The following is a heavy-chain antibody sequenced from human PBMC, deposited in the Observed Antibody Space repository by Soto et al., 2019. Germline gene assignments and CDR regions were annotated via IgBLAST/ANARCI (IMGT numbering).Heavy chain of an antibody. J-gene: IGHJ4*01. CDR3: TTDSYLTSIIVRFDY. V-gene: IGHV3-15*07. CDR2: VKSKNDGGTT. D-gene: IGHD3-22*01. Sequence: PGGSLRLSCAASGFTFSNAWINWVRQAPGKGLEWVGRVKSKNDGGTTDFAAPVKGRFAISRDDSKNMVYLEMNSLQTEDTAIYYCTTDSYLTSIIVRFDYWGHGTLGTVSS. CDR1: GFTFSNAW.